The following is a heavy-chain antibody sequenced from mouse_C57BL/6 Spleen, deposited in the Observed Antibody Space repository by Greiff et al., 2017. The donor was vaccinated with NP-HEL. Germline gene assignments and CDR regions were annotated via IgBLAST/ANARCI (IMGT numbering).Heavy chain of an antibody. D-gene: IGHD2-14*01. J-gene: IGHJ2*01. CDR2: IDPENGDT. Sequence: EVKLMESGAELVRPGASVKLSCTASGFNIKDDYMHWVKQRPEQGLEWIGWIDPENGDTEYASKFQGKATITADTSSNTAYLQLSSLTSEDTAVYYCTKGRRGYFDYWGQGTTLTVSS. CDR3: TKGRRGYFDY. V-gene: IGHV14-4*01. CDR1: GFNIKDDY.